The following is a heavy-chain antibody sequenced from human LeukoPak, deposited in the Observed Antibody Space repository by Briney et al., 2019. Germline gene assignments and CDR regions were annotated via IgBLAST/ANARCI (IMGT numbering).Heavy chain of an antibody. J-gene: IGHJ5*02. CDR2: ISYDGSNK. D-gene: IGHD3-10*01. V-gene: IGHV3-30*03. CDR3: TPGLYGSGVKGNWFDP. CDR1: GFTFSSYS. Sequence: GGSLRLSCAASGFTFSSYSMNWVRQAPGKGLEWVAVISYDGSNKYYADSVKGRFTISRDNSKNTLYLQMNSLRAEDTAVYYCTPGLYGSGVKGNWFDPWGQGTLVTVSS.